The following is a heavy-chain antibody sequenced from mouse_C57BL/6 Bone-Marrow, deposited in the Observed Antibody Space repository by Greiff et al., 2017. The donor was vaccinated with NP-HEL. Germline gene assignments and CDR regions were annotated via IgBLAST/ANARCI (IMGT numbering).Heavy chain of an antibody. V-gene: IGHV3-6*01. Sequence: EVKLQESGPGLVKPSQSLSLTCSVTGYSITSGYYWNWIRQFPGNKLEWMGYISYDGSNNYNPSLKNRISITRDTSKNQFFLKLNSVTTEDTATYYCAREERGYYGSSFYWYFDVWGTGTTVTVSS. D-gene: IGHD1-1*01. CDR1: GYSITSGYY. CDR3: AREERGYYGSSFYWYFDV. J-gene: IGHJ1*03. CDR2: ISYDGSN.